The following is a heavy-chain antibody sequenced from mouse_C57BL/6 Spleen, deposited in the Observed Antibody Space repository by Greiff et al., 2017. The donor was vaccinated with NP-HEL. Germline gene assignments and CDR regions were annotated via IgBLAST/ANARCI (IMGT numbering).Heavy chain of an antibody. J-gene: IGHJ2*01. CDR1: GYSITSCYF. CDR2: ISYDGSN. Sequence: EVHLVESGPGLVKPSQSLSLTCSVTGYSITSCYFWNWIRQFPGTQLEWSGYISYDGSNNSNPSLKNRISITSDTSKIQFFLKLNSVTTEDTATYYCARGGDGYYDVDYWGQGTTLTVSS. D-gene: IGHD2-3*01. CDR3: ARGGDGYYDVDY. V-gene: IGHV3-6*01.